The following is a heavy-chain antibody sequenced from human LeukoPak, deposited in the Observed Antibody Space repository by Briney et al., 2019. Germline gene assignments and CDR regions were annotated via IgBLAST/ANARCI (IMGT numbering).Heavy chain of an antibody. CDR1: GGSLSSDY. CDR3: ARYIRGPDYYIDV. V-gene: IGHV4-59*01. Sequence: SETLSLTCTASGGSLSSDYWSWIQQPPGKGLEWIGYVSYSGSTNYNPSLNSRLTISLDTSKTRFSLKLSSVTAADTAKYFCARYIRGPDYYIDVWGRGTTVTVSS. D-gene: IGHD1-14*01. J-gene: IGHJ6*03. CDR2: VSYSGST.